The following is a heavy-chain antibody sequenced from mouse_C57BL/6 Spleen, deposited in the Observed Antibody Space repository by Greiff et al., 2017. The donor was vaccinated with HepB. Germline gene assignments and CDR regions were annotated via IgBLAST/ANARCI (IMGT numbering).Heavy chain of an antibody. V-gene: IGHV7-1*01. CDR2: SRNKANDYTT. CDR1: GFTFSDFY. J-gene: IGHJ2*01. Sequence: EVKLVESGGGLVQSGRSLRLSCATSGFTFSDFYMEWVRQAPGKGLEWIAASRNKANDYTTEYSASVKGRFIVSRDTSQSILYLQMNALRAEDTAIYYCARDGGEGYFDYWGQGTTLTVSS. CDR3: ARDGGEGYFDY.